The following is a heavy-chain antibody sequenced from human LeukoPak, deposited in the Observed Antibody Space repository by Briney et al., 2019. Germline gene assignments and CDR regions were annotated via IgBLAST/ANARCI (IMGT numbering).Heavy chain of an antibody. J-gene: IGHJ6*02. D-gene: IGHD6-6*01. V-gene: IGHV3-30*18. CDR2: ISYDGSNK. CDR1: GFTFSSYG. CDR3: AKGSILDV. Sequence: GGSLRLSCAASGFTFSSYGMHWVRRAPGKGLEWVAVISYDGSNKYYADSVKGRFTISRDNSKNTLYLQMNSLRAEDTAVYYCAKGSILDVWGQGTTVTVSS.